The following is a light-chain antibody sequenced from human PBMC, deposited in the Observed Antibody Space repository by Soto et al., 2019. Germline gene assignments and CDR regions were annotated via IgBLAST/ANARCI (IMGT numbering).Light chain of an antibody. CDR1: QSISSW. CDR2: DAS. J-gene: IGKJ4*01. V-gene: IGKV1-5*01. CDR3: QKCGVAPFT. Sequence: DIQMTQSPSTLSASLGDRVTSTCRASQSISSWLAWYQQKPGKAPKLLIYDASSLESGVPSRFSGSGSGTEFTLTISSLQPEDVATYYCQKCGVAPFTFGGGTKVDI.